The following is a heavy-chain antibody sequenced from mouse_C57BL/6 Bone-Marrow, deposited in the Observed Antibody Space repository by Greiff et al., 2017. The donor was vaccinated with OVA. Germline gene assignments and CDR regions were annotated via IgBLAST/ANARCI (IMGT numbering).Heavy chain of an antibody. CDR1: GFTFSDAW. D-gene: IGHD2-4*01. CDR3: TSLLYYEGGH. CDR2: IRNKANNHAT. J-gene: IGHJ2*01. Sequence: EVHLVESGGGLVQPGGSMKLSCAASGFTFSDAWMDWVRQSPEKGLEWVAEIRNKANNHATYHAVSVKGRFTISRDDSKSNVYRQMNSLRAEDAGIYYCTSLLYYEGGHWGQGTTLTVSS. V-gene: IGHV6-6*01.